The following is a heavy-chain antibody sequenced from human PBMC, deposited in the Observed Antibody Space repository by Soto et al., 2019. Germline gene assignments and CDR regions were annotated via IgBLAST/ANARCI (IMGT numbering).Heavy chain of an antibody. D-gene: IGHD1-26*01. Sequence: PSETLSLTCTVSGGSISSSSSYWGWIRQPPGKGLEWVGSIYHRGSTCHNPSLESRVTISVDTSKNQFSMKLSSVTAADTAVYYCASAKVAGAYYYMDVWGKGTTVTVSS. CDR2: IYHRGST. V-gene: IGHV4-39*07. J-gene: IGHJ6*03. CDR3: ASAKVAGAYYYMDV. CDR1: GGSISSSSSY.